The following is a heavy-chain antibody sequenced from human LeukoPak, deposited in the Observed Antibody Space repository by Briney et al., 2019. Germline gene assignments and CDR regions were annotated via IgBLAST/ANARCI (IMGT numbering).Heavy chain of an antibody. CDR2: INHSGST. Sequence: SETLSLTCAVYGGSFSGYYWSWIRQPPGKGLEWIGEINHSGSTNYNPSLKSRVTISVDTSKSQFSLKLSSVTAADTAVYYCARGGVGGYCSGGSCYTPLYFDYWGQGTLVTVSS. CDR3: ARGGVGGYCSGGSCYTPLYFDY. V-gene: IGHV4-34*01. CDR1: GGSFSGYY. J-gene: IGHJ4*02. D-gene: IGHD2-15*01.